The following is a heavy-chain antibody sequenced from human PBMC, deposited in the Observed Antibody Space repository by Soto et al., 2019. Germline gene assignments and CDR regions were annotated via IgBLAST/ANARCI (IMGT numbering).Heavy chain of an antibody. Sequence: SETLSLTCSVSGESISNSRFYWAWIRQPPGEGLEWIGSIYHTGNAYYNPSLKSRVTISVDTSKNQFSLKLTSVTAADAALYYCARDFFDSSDYTTNWFDPWDQGTLVTVS. CDR2: IYHTGNA. CDR3: ARDFFDSSDYTTNWFDP. D-gene: IGHD3-22*01. J-gene: IGHJ5*02. V-gene: IGHV4-39*01. CDR1: GESISNSRFY.